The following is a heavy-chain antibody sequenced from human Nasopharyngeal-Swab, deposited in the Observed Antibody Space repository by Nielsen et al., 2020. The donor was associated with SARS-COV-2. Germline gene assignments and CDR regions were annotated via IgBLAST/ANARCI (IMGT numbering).Heavy chain of an antibody. D-gene: IGHD3-3*01. J-gene: IGHJ4*02. CDR1: SGSISSGDYY. V-gene: IGHV4-31*03. CDR2: IYYSGST. Sequence: SETLSVTCTVSSGSISSGDYYWSWIRQHPGRGLEWIGYIYYSGSTYYNPSLKSRLTISVDTSKNQFSLKLTSVTAADTAVYYCARAPTIFGVVITSFDLWGQGTLVTVSS. CDR3: ARAPTIFGVVITSFDL.